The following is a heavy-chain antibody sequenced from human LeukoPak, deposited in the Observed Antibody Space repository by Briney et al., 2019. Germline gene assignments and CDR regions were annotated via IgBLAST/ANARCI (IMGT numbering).Heavy chain of an antibody. J-gene: IGHJ6*03. Sequence: GGSLRLSCAASGFTFSSYWMSWVRQAPGKGLEWVANIKQDGSEKYYVDSVKGRFTISRDNAKNSLYLQMNSLRAEDTAVYYCARDQYAQQLVHSHYMDVWGKGTTVTVSS. CDR3: ARDQYAQQLVHSHYMDV. CDR2: IKQDGSEK. D-gene: IGHD6-13*01. V-gene: IGHV3-7*01. CDR1: GFTFSSYW.